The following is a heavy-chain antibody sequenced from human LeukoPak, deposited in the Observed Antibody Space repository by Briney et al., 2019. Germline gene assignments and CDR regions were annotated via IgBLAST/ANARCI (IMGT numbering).Heavy chain of an antibody. J-gene: IGHJ6*02. D-gene: IGHD2-2*03. Sequence: SETLSLTCTVSGGSISSYYWGWIRQPPGKGLEWIGSIYYSGSTYYNPSLKGRVTISVDTSKNQFSLKLSSVTAADTAVYYCARRLDGFYGMDVWGQGTTVTVSS. CDR2: IYYSGST. CDR3: ARRLDGFYGMDV. V-gene: IGHV4-39*01. CDR1: GGSISSYY.